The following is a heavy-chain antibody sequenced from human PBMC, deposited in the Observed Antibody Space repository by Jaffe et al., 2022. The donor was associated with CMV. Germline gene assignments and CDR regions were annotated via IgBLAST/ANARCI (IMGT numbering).Heavy chain of an antibody. CDR1: GFTFSSYA. CDR3: AKLRPSRRATIYDAFDI. Sequence: VHLLESGGGLAQPGGSLRLSCAASGFTFSSYAMTWVRQAPGKGLEWVSSISGSGGSTDDADSVQGRFTISRDNSKNTVSLQMNSLRAEDTAVYYCAKLRPSRRATIYDAFDIWGQGTMVTVSS. D-gene: IGHD5-12*01. V-gene: IGHV3-23*01. J-gene: IGHJ3*02. CDR2: ISGSGGST.